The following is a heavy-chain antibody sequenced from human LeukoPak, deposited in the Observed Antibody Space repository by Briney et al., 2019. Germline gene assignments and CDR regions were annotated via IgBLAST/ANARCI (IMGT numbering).Heavy chain of an antibody. V-gene: IGHV1-69*05. CDR1: GGTFSSYA. CDR2: IIPIFGTA. Sequence: GASVKVSCKASGGTFSSYAISWVRQAPGQGLEWMGGIIPIFGTANYAQKFQGRVTITTDESTSTAYMELSSLRSEDTAVYYCARNEAYCSSTSCSSFDYWGQGTLVTVSS. CDR3: ARNEAYCSSTSCSSFDY. J-gene: IGHJ4*02. D-gene: IGHD2-2*01.